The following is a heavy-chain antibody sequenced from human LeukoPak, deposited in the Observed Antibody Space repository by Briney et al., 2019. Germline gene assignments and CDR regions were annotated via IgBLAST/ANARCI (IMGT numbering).Heavy chain of an antibody. CDR1: GFTFSSYS. CDR3: ARDRSITIFGVVRIHVDWFDT. D-gene: IGHD3-3*01. CDR2: ISSSSSYI. J-gene: IGHJ5*02. V-gene: IGHV3-21*01. Sequence: GGSLRISSTASGFTFSSYSMNWVRQAPGKGLEWVSSISSSSSYIYYADSVKGRFTISRANAKNSLYLQMNSLRADDTAVYYCARDRSITIFGVVRIHVDWFDTWGQGHRVSVSS.